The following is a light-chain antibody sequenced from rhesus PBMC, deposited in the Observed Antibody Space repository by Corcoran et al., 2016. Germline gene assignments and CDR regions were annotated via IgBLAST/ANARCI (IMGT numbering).Light chain of an antibody. J-gene: IGKJ2*01. Sequence: DIQMTQSPSSLSASVGDRVTITCRASENVNNYLNWYQQKPGKAPKLLIYTASTLQSGVPSRFSGSGSGTDYTFTISSLQPDDVATYYCQHGYGTPYSFGQGTKVEIK. CDR2: TAS. CDR1: ENVNNY. V-gene: IGKV1-74*01. CDR3: QHGYGTPYS.